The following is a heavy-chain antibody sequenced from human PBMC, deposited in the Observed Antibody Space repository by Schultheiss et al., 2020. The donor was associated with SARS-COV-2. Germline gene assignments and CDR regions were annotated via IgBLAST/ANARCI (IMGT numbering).Heavy chain of an antibody. CDR2: IKQDGSEK. CDR3: AKVEGGWLQLGRGYFDL. J-gene: IGHJ2*01. V-gene: IGHV3-7*03. CDR1: GFTFSSYG. Sequence: GESLKISCAASGFTFSSYGMHWVRQAPGKGLEWVANIKQDGSEKYYVDSVKGRFTISRDNSKNTLYLQMNSLRAEDTAVYYCAKVEGGWLQLGRGYFDLWGRGTLVTVSS. D-gene: IGHD5-24*01.